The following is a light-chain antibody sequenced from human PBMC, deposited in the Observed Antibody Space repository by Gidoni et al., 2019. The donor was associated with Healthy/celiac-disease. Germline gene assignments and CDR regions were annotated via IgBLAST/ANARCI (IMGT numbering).Light chain of an antibody. V-gene: IGLV1-40*01. Sequence: QSVLTQPPSVSGAPGQRGTISCTGSSSNTGAGYDVHWYQQLPGTAPKLLIYGNSNRPSGVPDRFSGSKSGTSASLAITGLQAEDEADYYCQSYDSSLSGSVVFGGGTKLTVL. J-gene: IGLJ2*01. CDR1: SSNTGAGYD. CDR2: GNS. CDR3: QSYDSSLSGSVV.